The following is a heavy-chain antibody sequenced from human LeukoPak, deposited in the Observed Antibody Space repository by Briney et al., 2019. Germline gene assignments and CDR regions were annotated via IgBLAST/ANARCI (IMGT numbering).Heavy chain of an antibody. CDR1: GGSISSSNW. Sequence: PSETLSLTCAVSGGSISSSNWWSWVRQPPGKGLEWIGEIYHSGSTNYNPSLKSRVTISVDKSKNQFSLNLSSVTAADTAVYYCARDSNYYHSSGPFDYWGQGTLVTVSS. CDR3: ARDSNYYHSSGPFDY. J-gene: IGHJ4*02. CDR2: IYHSGST. D-gene: IGHD3-22*01. V-gene: IGHV4-4*02.